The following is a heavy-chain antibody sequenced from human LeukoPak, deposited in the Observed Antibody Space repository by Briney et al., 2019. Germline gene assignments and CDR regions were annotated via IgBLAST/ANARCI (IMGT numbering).Heavy chain of an antibody. CDR2: IKQDGSEK. Sequence: GGSLRLSCAASGFTFSSYWMSWVRQAPGKGLEWVANIKQDGSEKYYVDSVKGRFTISRDNAKNTLYLQMNSLRAEDTAVYYCARRSGIAAAGAFDYWGQGTLVTVSS. D-gene: IGHD6-25*01. CDR3: ARRSGIAAAGAFDY. V-gene: IGHV3-7*03. CDR1: GFTFSSYW. J-gene: IGHJ4*02.